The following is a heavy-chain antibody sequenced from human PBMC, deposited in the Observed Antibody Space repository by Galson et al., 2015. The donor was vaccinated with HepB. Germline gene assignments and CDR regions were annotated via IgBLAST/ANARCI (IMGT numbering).Heavy chain of an antibody. Sequence: SLRLACAASGFTFSSYGMHWVRQAPGTGLEWVSFIQYDGSNKYYADSVKGRFTISRDNSTNTLYLQMNSLRAVDTAVYYCAKDLWGSVVTPDFYYYYGMDVWGQGTTVTVSS. V-gene: IGHV3-30*02. CDR2: IQYDGSNK. D-gene: IGHD4-23*01. CDR3: AKDLWGSVVTPDFYYYYGMDV. J-gene: IGHJ6*02. CDR1: GFTFSSYG.